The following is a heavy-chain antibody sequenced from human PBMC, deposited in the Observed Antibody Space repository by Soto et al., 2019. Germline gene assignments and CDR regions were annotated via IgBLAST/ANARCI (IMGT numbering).Heavy chain of an antibody. CDR2: VSFDGSNK. CDR1: GFTFSNSA. D-gene: IGHD6-13*01. V-gene: IGHV3-30-3*01. CDR3: ARGRRALIGQQVARYFFYGMGV. Sequence: QVELVESGGGVVQPGRSLRLSCAASGFTFSNSAMHWVRQAPGKGLEWVAVVSFDGSNKYYADSVKGRFTISRDNFKNTLYLEINIRRVEDTAMYYCARGRRALIGQQVARYFFYGMGVWGQGTTVTVSS. J-gene: IGHJ6*02.